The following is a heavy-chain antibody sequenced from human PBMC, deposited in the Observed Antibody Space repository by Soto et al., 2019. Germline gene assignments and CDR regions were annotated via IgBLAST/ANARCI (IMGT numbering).Heavy chain of an antibody. Sequence: EVQLVESGGGLVQPGRSLRLSCAASGFTFDNYAMHWVRQAPGKGLEWVSGISWNSGSIGYGDSVKGRFTISRDNAKNSLYLQMNSLRAEDTALYFCAKDIGARGKGWFGPWGQGTPGTVFS. CDR3: AKDIGARGKGWFGP. CDR2: ISWNSGSI. V-gene: IGHV3-9*01. CDR1: GFTFDNYA. D-gene: IGHD1-26*01. J-gene: IGHJ5*02.